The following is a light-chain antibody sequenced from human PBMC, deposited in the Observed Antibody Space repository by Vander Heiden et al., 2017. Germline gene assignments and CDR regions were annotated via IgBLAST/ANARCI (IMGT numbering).Light chain of an antibody. J-gene: IGLJ2*01. Sequence: SALTQPASVSGSPGQSITLSSTGASRDIGRYNYVSWYQHHPGKSHNLLIFEVSNRPSGVSNRFSCSKAGNTASLTISARQAEEAADYYCSSSTSSSTVVFGGGTKLTVL. CDR2: EVS. CDR1: SRDIGRYNY. V-gene: IGLV2-14*01. CDR3: SSSTSSSTVV.